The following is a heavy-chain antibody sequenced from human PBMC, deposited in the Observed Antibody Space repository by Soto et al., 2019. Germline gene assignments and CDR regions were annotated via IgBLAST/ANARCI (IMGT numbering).Heavy chain of an antibody. CDR2: ISATGGGT. D-gene: IGHD3-10*01. CDR1: GFTFSDYY. CDR3: AKDRGAGETPAFYFDF. Sequence: GSLRLSCAASGFTFSDYYMSWIRQAPGKGLEWVSYISATGGGTYYADSVKGRFTISRDNSHNTLYLQVHSLTAEDTAVYYCAKDRGAGETPAFYFDFWGRGAQVTVPS. J-gene: IGHJ4*02. V-gene: IGHV3-23*01.